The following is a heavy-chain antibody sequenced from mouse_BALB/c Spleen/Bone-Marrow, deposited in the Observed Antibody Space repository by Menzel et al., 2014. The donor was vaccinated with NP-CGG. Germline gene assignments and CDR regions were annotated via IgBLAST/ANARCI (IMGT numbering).Heavy chain of an antibody. CDR1: GYALSSNW. CDR3: ARGDYRYDDFAMDY. Sequence: VQLQQSGAELVRPGSSVKISCKASGYALSSNWMNWVKQRPGQGLEWIGQIYPGDGDTNYNGKFQGKATLTADKSSSTAYMQLSSLTSEDSAVYFCARGDYRYDDFAMDYWGQGTSVTVSS. V-gene: IGHV1-80*01. J-gene: IGHJ4*01. D-gene: IGHD2-12*01. CDR2: IYPGDGDT.